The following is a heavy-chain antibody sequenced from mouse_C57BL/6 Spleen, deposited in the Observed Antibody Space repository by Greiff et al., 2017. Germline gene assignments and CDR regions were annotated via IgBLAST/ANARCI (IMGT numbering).Heavy chain of an antibody. CDR3: ARGSSSYGGNFDY. J-gene: IGHJ2*01. V-gene: IGHV5-17*01. CDR2: ISSGSSTI. CDR1: GFTFSDYG. Sequence: EVQLVESGGGLVKPGGSLKLSCAASGFTFSDYGMHWVRQAPEKGLEWVAYISSGSSTIYYADTVKGRFPISTDNAKNTLFLQMPRLRSEDTAMYYCARGSSSYGGNFDYWGQGTTLTVSS. D-gene: IGHD1-1*01.